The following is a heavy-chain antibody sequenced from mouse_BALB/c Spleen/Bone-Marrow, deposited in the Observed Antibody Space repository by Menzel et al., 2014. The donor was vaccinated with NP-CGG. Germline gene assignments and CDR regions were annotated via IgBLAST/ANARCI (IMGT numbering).Heavy chain of an antibody. CDR1: GFDFSRYW. D-gene: IGHD1-1*01. V-gene: IGHV4-1*02. CDR2: INPDSSTI. Sequence: EVMLVESGGGLVQPGGSLKLSCAASGFDFSRYWMSWVRQVPGKGLEWIGEINPDSSTINYTPSLKDKFIISRDNAKNTLYLKMSKVRSEDTALYYCARLNYYGNLFVWGAGTTVTVSS. J-gene: IGHJ1*01. CDR3: ARLNYYGNLFV.